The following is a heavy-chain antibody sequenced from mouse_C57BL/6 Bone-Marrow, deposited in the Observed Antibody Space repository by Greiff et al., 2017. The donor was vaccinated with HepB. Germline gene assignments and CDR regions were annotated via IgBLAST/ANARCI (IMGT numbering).Heavy chain of an antibody. J-gene: IGHJ4*01. Sequence: EVHLVESGGDLVKPGGSLKLSCAASGFTFSSYGMSWVRQTPDKRLEWVATISSGGSYTYYPDSVKGRFTISRDNAKNTLYLQMSSLKSEDTAMYYCARHDPYAMDYWGQGTSVTVPS. CDR3: ARHDPYAMDY. CDR2: ISSGGSYT. V-gene: IGHV5-6*01. CDR1: GFTFSSYG.